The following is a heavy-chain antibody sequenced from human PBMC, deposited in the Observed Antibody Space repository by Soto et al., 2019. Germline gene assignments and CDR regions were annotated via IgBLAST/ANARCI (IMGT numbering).Heavy chain of an antibody. D-gene: IGHD3-3*01. Sequence: QLHLVQSGAVVKKPGASVTVSCSASGYPVTAYYMHWVRQAPGRGLEWMGGINPATGAAKYTQTFQGRVTITRYAPSTTGTRDRRSVSAERTAVFCVVRGGGVGVAGSAAFDMWGQGTLVTVSS. CDR3: VRGGGVGVAGSAAFDM. CDR1: GYPVTAYY. CDR2: INPATGAA. V-gene: IGHV1-2*02. J-gene: IGHJ3*02.